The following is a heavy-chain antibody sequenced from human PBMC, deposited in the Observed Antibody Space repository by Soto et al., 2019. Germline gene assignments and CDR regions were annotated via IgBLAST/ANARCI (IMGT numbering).Heavy chain of an antibody. CDR2: ISGSGGST. V-gene: IGHV3-23*01. Sequence: GGSLRLSCAASGFTFSSYAMSWVRQAPGKGLEWVSAISGSGGSTYYADSVEGRFTISRDNSKNTLYLQMNSLRAEDTAVYYCAKGLAPYCSSTSCSFDYWGQGTLVTVSS. CDR1: GFTFSSYA. CDR3: AKGLAPYCSSTSCSFDY. D-gene: IGHD2-2*01. J-gene: IGHJ4*02.